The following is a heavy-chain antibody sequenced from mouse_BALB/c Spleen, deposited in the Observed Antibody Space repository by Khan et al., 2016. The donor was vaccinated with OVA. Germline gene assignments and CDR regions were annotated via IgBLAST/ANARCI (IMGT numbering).Heavy chain of an antibody. J-gene: IGHJ3*01. CDR1: GYSITSGYF. D-gene: IGHD3-1*01. Sequence: EVQLVESGPGLVKPSQSLSLTCSVTGYSITSGYFWNWIRQFPGNRLEWMGYLRYDGGNNYNPSLKNRISISRDTSKNQVFLRLNSVTTEDTATYYCARGGSSGPAWFPYWGQGTLVTVSA. V-gene: IGHV3-6*02. CDR3: ARGGSSGPAWFPY. CDR2: LRYDGGN.